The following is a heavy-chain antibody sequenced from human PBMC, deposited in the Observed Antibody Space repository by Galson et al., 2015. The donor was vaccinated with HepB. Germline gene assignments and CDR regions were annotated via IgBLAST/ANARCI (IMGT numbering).Heavy chain of an antibody. V-gene: IGHV3-9*01. J-gene: IGHJ4*02. Sequence: SLRLSCAASGFTFDDYAMHWVRQAPGKGLEWVSGISWNSGSIGYADSVKGRFTISRDNAKNSLYLQMNSLRAEDTALYYCAKDSDILTGYYDYWGQGTLVTVSS. CDR2: ISWNSGSI. CDR1: GFTFDDYA. D-gene: IGHD3-9*01. CDR3: AKDSDILTGYYDY.